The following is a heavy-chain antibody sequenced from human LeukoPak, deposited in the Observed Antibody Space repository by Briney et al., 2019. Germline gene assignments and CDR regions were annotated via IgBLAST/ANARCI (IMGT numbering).Heavy chain of an antibody. CDR2: INAGNGNT. CDR1: GYTFTSYA. J-gene: IGHJ6*02. CDR3: ARELVVVRQYYYYGMDV. D-gene: IGHD2-21*01. Sequence: GASVKVSCTASGYTFTSYAMHWVRQAPGQRLEWMGWINAGNGNTKYSQKFQGRVTITRDTSASTAYMELSSLRSEDTAVYYCARELVVVRQYYYYGMDVWGQGTTVTVSS. V-gene: IGHV1-3*01.